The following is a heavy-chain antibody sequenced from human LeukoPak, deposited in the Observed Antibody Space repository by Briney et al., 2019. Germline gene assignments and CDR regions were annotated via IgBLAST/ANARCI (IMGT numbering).Heavy chain of an antibody. D-gene: IGHD2-15*01. J-gene: IGHJ4*02. Sequence: GGSLRLSCVASGFTFSSYGMSWVRQAPGKGLEWVSSTSGSGDDTYYADSVKGRFTLSRDNSRNTLYLQMNSLRADDTAVYYCAKKRSSGGATQFDYWGQGTLVTVSS. CDR2: TSGSGDDT. V-gene: IGHV3-23*01. CDR3: AKKRSSGGATQFDY. CDR1: GFTFSSYG.